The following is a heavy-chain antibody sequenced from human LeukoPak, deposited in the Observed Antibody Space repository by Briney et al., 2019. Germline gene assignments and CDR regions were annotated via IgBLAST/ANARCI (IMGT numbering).Heavy chain of an antibody. CDR2: ITSSSGYT. J-gene: IGHJ4*02. CDR1: GFTFSSYS. V-gene: IGHV3-21*01. Sequence: PGGSLRLSCAASGFTFSSYSMNWVRQAPGKGLEWVSSITSSSGYTYYADSVKGRFTISRDNAKNSLYLQMNSLRAEDTAVYYCARVVDTAIRYYFDYWGQGTLVTVSS. D-gene: IGHD5-18*01. CDR3: ARVVDTAIRYYFDY.